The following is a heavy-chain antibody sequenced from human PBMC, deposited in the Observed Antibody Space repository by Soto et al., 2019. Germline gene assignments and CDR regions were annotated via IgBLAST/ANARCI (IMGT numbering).Heavy chain of an antibody. CDR1: GGSISSSSDY. D-gene: IGHD3-10*01. V-gene: IGHV4-39*01. CDR2: IFYSGST. CDR3: ARHQAETYYYGSGSYYNKVPWFDP. J-gene: IGHJ5*02. Sequence: SGTLYLTCTVSGGSISSSSDYWGWIRQPPGEGLEWIWSIFYSGSTYYNPSLKSRVTISVDTSKNQFSLKLSSVTAADTAVYYCARHQAETYYYGSGSYYNKVPWFDPWGQGTLVTAPQ.